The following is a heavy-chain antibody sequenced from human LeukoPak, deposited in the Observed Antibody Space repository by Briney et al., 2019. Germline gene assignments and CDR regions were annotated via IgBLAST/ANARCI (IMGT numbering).Heavy chain of an antibody. CDR1: GGSFSGYY. V-gene: IGHV4-34*01. CDR2: INHSGST. J-gene: IGHJ4*02. Sequence: SETLSLTCAVYGGSFSGYYWSWIRQPPGKGLEWIGEINHSGSTNYNPSLKSRVTISVDTSKNQFSLKLSSVTAADTAVYYCARGDTIFGVVGPLDYWGQGTLVTVSS. CDR3: ARGDTIFGVVGPLDY. D-gene: IGHD3-3*01.